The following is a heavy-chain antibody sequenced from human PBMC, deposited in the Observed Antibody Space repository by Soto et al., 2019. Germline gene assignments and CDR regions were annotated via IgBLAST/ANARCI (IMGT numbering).Heavy chain of an antibody. Sequence: QVQLQESGPGLVKPSQTLSLTCTVSGGSISSGGYYWSWIRQHPGKGLEWIGYIYYSGSTYYNPSLNSRVTISVDTSKNQFSLKLSSVTAADTAVYYCARDNTRGYYFDYWGQGTLVTVSS. CDR3: ARDNTRGYYFDY. J-gene: IGHJ4*02. CDR2: IYYSGST. V-gene: IGHV4-31*03. CDR1: GGSISSGGYY. D-gene: IGHD3-22*01.